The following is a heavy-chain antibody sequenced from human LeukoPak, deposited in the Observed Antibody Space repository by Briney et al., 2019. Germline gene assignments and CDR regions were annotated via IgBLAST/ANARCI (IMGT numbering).Heavy chain of an antibody. V-gene: IGHV4-61*02. J-gene: IGHJ5*02. D-gene: IGHD1-14*01. CDR3: ARGRYGTISRGWFDP. CDR2: ISTSGST. Sequence: SQTLSLTCTVSGYSISSGTYYWTWIRQPAGKGLEWIGRISTSGSTNYNPSLKSRVTISLDTSKNQFSLKLSSVTAADTAVYYCARGRYGTISRGWFDPWGQGTLVTVSS. CDR1: GYSISSGTYY.